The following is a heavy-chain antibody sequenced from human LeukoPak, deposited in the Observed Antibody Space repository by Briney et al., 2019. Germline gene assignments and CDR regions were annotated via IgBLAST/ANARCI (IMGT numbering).Heavy chain of an antibody. D-gene: IGHD3-16*01. CDR3: TTDPIWGSHEIDY. J-gene: IGHJ4*02. Sequence: GGSLRLSCAASGFTFSNAWMSWVRQAPGKGLEWVGRIKSKTDGGTTDYAAPVKGRFTISRDDSKNTLYLQMNSLKTEDTAVYYCTTDPIWGSHEIDYWGRGTLVTVSS. CDR1: GFTFSNAW. V-gene: IGHV3-15*01. CDR2: IKSKTDGGTT.